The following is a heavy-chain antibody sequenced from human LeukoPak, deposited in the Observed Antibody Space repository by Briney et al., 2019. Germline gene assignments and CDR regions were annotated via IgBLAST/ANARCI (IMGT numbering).Heavy chain of an antibody. D-gene: IGHD2-15*01. Sequence: GGSLRLSCAASGFTFSSYAMSWVRQAPGKGLEWVSAISGTGGSTYYADSVKGRFTISRDNPKNTLYLQMNSLRAEDTAVYYCAKDRPYGSGGSCYPGAFDYWGQGTLVTVSS. V-gene: IGHV3-23*01. J-gene: IGHJ4*02. CDR2: ISGTGGST. CDR3: AKDRPYGSGGSCYPGAFDY. CDR1: GFTFSSYA.